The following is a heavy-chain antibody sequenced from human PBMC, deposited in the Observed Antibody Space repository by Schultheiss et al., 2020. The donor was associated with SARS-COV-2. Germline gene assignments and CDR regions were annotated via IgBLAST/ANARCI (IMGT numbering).Heavy chain of an antibody. J-gene: IGHJ5*02. CDR2: ISSNGGST. D-gene: IGHD2-21*01. V-gene: IGHV3-64*01. CDR3: ARDRCGGDCYPVGNWFDP. Sequence: GGSLRLSCVASGFTFSSYAMTWVRQAPGKGLEYVSAISSNGGSTYYANSVKGRFTISRDNSKNTLYLQMNSLRAEDTAVYYCARDRCGGDCYPVGNWFDPWGQGTLVTVSS. CDR1: GFTFSSYA.